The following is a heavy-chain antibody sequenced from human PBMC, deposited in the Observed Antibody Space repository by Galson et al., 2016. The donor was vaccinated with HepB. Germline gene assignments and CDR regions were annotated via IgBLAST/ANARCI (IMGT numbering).Heavy chain of an antibody. Sequence: SETLSLTCAVYGGSFSDCYWSWIRQPPGKGLEWITSINYSGTTSHNPSLKSRVTTSVDTAKNHFSLKLNSVTAADTAVYYCARTSVAALDHWGQGTLVTVSS. D-gene: IGHD6-19*01. CDR1: GGSFSDCY. CDR2: INYSGTT. CDR3: ARTSVAALDH. V-gene: IGHV4-34*01. J-gene: IGHJ4*02.